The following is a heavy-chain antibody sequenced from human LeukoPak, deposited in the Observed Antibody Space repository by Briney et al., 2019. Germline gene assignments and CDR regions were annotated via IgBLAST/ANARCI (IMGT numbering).Heavy chain of an antibody. Sequence: GGSLRLSCAASGFTFRSSAMSWVRQAPGKGLEWVSTVSGNGVNTYYADSVKGRFTIYRDNSKNTLFLQMNSLRAEDTALYYCAKSDIVVVPAAPLLYYGMDVWGQGTTVTVSS. V-gene: IGHV3-23*01. D-gene: IGHD2-2*01. CDR1: GFTFRSSA. CDR2: VSGNGVNT. CDR3: AKSDIVVVPAAPLLYYGMDV. J-gene: IGHJ6*02.